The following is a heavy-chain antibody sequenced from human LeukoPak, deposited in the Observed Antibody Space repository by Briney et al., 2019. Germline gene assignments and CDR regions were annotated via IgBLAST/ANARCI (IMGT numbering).Heavy chain of an antibody. J-gene: IGHJ3*02. CDR3: ARDNYYYDSSGYYFAFDI. CDR1: GFTFSSYS. V-gene: IGHV3-21*01. CDR2: ISSSSSYI. Sequence: GGSLRLSCAASGFTFSSYSMNWVRQAPGKGLEWVSSISSSSSYIYYADSVKGRFTISRDNAKNSLYLQMNSLRAEDTAVYYCARDNYYYDSSGYYFAFDIWGQGTMVTASS. D-gene: IGHD3-22*01.